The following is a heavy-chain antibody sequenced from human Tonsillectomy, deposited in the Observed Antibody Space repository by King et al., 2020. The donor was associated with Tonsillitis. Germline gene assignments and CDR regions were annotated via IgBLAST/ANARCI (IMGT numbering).Heavy chain of an antibody. CDR3: ARDLSPARRDDAFDI. D-gene: IGHD6-6*01. Sequence: VQLQESGPGLVKPSETLSLTCTVSGGSISSYYWSWIRQPPGKGLEWIGYIYYSGSTNYNPSLKSRVTISVGTSKNQFSLKLSSVTAADTAVYYCARDLSPARRDDAFDIWGQGTMVTVSS. J-gene: IGHJ3*02. CDR2: IYYSGST. CDR1: GGSISSYY. V-gene: IGHV4-59*01.